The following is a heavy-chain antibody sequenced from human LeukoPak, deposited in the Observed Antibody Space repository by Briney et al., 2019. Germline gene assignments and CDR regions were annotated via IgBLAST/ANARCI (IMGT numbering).Heavy chain of an antibody. V-gene: IGHV3-48*01. Sequence: GGSLRLSCAASGFTFSSYSMNWVRQAPGKGLEWVSYISSSSVTMYYADSVKGRFTISRDNAKNSLYLQMNSLRAEDTAVYYCARDGANSLFKGGAYFLDWGQGALVTVSS. D-gene: IGHD4/OR15-4a*01. CDR3: ARDGANSLFKGGAYFLD. J-gene: IGHJ1*01. CDR1: GFTFSSYS. CDR2: ISSSSVTM.